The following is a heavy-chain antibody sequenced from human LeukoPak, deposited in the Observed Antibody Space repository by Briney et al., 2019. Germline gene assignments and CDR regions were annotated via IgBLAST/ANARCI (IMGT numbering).Heavy chain of an antibody. CDR1: GFTFDDYG. V-gene: IGHV3-53*01. D-gene: IGHD4-17*01. CDR3: ARGQSGDPAFDI. Sequence: PGGSLRLSCAASGFTFDDYGMTWVRQAPGKGLEWVSVIYSGGTTYYGDSVEGRFTISRDNSRNTLNLQMNSLRAEDTAVYFCARGQSGDPAFDIWGQGTMVTVSS. J-gene: IGHJ3*02. CDR2: IYSGGTT.